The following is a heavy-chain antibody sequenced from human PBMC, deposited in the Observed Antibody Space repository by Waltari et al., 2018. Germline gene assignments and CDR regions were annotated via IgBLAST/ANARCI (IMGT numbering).Heavy chain of an antibody. J-gene: IGHJ4*02. V-gene: IGHV3-21*01. Sequence: EVQLVESGGGLVKPGGSLRLSCAASGFTFSSYSMTWVRQAPGKGLEWVSSISSSSSYIYYADSVKGRFTISRDNAKNSLYLQMNSLRAEDTAVYYCAREVVVVTAIHAYYFDYWGQGTLVTVSS. CDR1: GFTFSSYS. D-gene: IGHD2-21*02. CDR3: AREVVVVTAIHAYYFDY. CDR2: ISSSSSYI.